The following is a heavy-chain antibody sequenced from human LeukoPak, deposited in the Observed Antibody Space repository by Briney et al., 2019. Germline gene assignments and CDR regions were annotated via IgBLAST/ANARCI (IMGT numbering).Heavy chain of an antibody. CDR2: ISSSSSYI. V-gene: IGHV3-11*06. D-gene: IGHD3-22*01. CDR1: GFTFSNYY. J-gene: IGHJ4*02. CDR3: AILRYYYDSSGYCFDY. Sequence: GGSLRLSCAASGFTFSNYYMSWIRQGPRKGLEWVSYISSSSSYIYYADSLKGRFTISRDNAKSSLYLQMNSLRAEDTAVYYCAILRYYYDSSGYCFDYWGQGTLVTVSS.